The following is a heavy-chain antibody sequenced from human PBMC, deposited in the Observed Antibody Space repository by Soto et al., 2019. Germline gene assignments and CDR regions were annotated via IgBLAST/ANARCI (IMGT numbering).Heavy chain of an antibody. Sequence: EASVKVSCKASGYTFTSYGISWVRQAPGQGLEWMGWISAYNGNTNYAQKLQGRVTMTTDTSTSTAYMELRSLRSDDTAVYYCAVQTAGGVRYFDWLPKDFDYWGQGTLVTVSS. CDR3: AVQTAGGVRYFDWLPKDFDY. CDR1: GYTFTSYG. D-gene: IGHD3-9*01. CDR2: ISAYNGNT. V-gene: IGHV1-18*01. J-gene: IGHJ4*02.